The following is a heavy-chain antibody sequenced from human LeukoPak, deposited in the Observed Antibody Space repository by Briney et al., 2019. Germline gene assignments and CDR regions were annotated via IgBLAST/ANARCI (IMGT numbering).Heavy chain of an antibody. CDR1: GFTFSSYA. J-gene: IGHJ3*02. V-gene: IGHV3-30*04. Sequence: PGGSLRLSCAASGFTFSSYAMHWVRQAPGKGLEWVAVISYDGSNKYYADSVKGRFTISRDNSKNTLYLQMNSLRAEDTAVYYCAKSGAPHHAFDIWGQGTMVTVSS. CDR2: ISYDGSNK. CDR3: AKSGAPHHAFDI.